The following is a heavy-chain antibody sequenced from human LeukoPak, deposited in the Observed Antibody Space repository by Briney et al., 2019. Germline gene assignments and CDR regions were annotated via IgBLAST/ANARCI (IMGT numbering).Heavy chain of an antibody. V-gene: IGHV3-23*01. CDR1: GFTFSSYA. J-gene: IGHJ4*02. CDR3: AKDLNSRDY. Sequence: GGSLRLSCAASGFTFSSYAMSWVRQAPGKGLEWVSGISGSGGSTYYADSAKGRFTISRDNSKNTLYVQMNRLRAEDTAVYYCAKDLNSRDYWGQGTLVTVSS. D-gene: IGHD6-13*01. CDR2: ISGSGGST.